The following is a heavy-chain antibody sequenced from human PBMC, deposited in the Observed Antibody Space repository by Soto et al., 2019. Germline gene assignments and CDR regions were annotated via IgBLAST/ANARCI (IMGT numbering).Heavy chain of an antibody. CDR3: VKGNQLLRYYFEF. D-gene: IGHD2-15*01. Sequence: PGGSLRLSCVASGFSFITYGMHWVRQAPGKGLEWVAVVSSDGTRKFYADSVNGRFSISRDNSMNTVYLELNSLRGEDTGFYFCVKGNQLLRYYFEFWGPGTLVTVSS. CDR2: VSSDGTRK. J-gene: IGHJ4*01. V-gene: IGHV3-30*18. CDR1: GFSFITYG.